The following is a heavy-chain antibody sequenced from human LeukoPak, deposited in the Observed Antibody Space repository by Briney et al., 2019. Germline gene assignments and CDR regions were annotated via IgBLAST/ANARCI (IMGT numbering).Heavy chain of an antibody. Sequence: PSETLSLTCAVSGGSISSNSYYWGWIRQPPGKGLEWIGSIYYSGSTYYNPSLKSRVTISVDTSKNQFSLKLSSVTAADTAVYYCARKRVYVNWFDPWGQGTLVTVSS. J-gene: IGHJ5*02. V-gene: IGHV4-39*07. CDR1: GGSISSNSYY. D-gene: IGHD2-8*01. CDR3: ARKRVYVNWFDP. CDR2: IYYSGST.